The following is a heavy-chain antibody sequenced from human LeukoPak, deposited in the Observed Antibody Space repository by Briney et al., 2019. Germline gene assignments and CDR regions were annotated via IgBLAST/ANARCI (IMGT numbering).Heavy chain of an antibody. J-gene: IGHJ4*02. V-gene: IGHV4-34*01. Sequence: PSQTLSLTCAVYGGSFSVYYSSCIRHPPAKGLEWIGEINHSGSTNYNPSLKSRVTISVDTSKNQFSLKLSSVTAADTAVYYCARASVGYSYAANYWGQGTLVTVSS. CDR2: INHSGST. CDR3: ARASVGYSYAANY. D-gene: IGHD5-18*01. CDR1: GGSFSVYY.